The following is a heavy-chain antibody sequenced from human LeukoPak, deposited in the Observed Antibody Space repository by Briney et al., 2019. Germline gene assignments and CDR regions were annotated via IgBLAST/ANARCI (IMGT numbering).Heavy chain of an antibody. D-gene: IGHD3-22*01. V-gene: IGHV3-23*01. CDR2: ISGSGGST. Sequence: PGGSLRLSCAASGFTFSSYAMSRVRQAPGKGLEWVSAISGSGGSTYYADSVKGRFTISRDNSENTLYLQMNSLRAEDTALYYCAKGYYYDSSGYHYYFDYWGQGTLVTVSS. CDR3: AKGYYYDSSGYHYYFDY. J-gene: IGHJ4*02. CDR1: GFTFSSYA.